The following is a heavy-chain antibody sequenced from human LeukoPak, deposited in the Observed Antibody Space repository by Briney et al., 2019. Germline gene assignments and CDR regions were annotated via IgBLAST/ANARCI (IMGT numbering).Heavy chain of an antibody. Sequence: SETLPLTCTVSGGSISGYYWSWIRQPPGKGLEWIGYIYSSGSTNYNPSLKSRVTISVDTSKNQFSLKLNSMTAADTAVYYCARLDVWGQGTTVTVSS. V-gene: IGHV4-59*01. CDR2: IYSSGST. J-gene: IGHJ6*02. CDR1: GGSISGYY. CDR3: ARLDV.